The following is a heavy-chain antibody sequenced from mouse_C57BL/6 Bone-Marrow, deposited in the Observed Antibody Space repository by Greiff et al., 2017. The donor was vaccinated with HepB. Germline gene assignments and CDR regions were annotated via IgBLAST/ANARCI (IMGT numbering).Heavy chain of an antibody. CDR1: GFTFSDYG. V-gene: IGHV5-15*01. D-gene: IGHD1-1*01. CDR2: ISNLAYSI. J-gene: IGHJ2*01. Sequence: EVQRVESGGGLVQPGGSLKLSCAASGFTFSDYGMAWVRQAPRKGPEWVAFISNLAYSIYYADTVTGRFTISRENAKNTLYLEMSSLRSEDTAMYYCARQNYGSSCYFDYWGQGTTLTVPS. CDR3: ARQNYGSSCYFDY.